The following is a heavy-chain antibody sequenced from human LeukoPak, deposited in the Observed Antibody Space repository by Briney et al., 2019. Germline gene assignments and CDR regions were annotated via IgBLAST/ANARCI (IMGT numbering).Heavy chain of an antibody. CDR2: IIPIFGTA. CDR3: ARDSGSYQAAYYYYGMDV. V-gene: IGHV1-69*13. Sequence: SVKVSCKASGYTFTSYAISWVRQAPGQGLEWMGGIIPIFGTANYAQKFQGRVTITADESTSTAYMELSSLRSEDTAVYYCARDSGSYQAAYYYYGMDVWGQGTTVTVSS. CDR1: GYTFTSYA. D-gene: IGHD1-26*01. J-gene: IGHJ6*02.